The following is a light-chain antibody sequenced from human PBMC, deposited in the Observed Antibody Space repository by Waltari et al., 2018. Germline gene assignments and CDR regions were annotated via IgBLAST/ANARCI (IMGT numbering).Light chain of an antibody. V-gene: IGLV2-23*02. Sequence: QSALTQPASLSGSPGQSVTISRTDTASDVGTYNSVSSYQQHPGKAPKLILSGVSSRFSGYKSGNTASLTISGLQAEDEAHYYCCSYAGSGPWVFGGGTKLTVL. CDR2: GV. CDR1: ASDVGTYNS. CDR3: CSYAGSGPWV. J-gene: IGLJ3*02.